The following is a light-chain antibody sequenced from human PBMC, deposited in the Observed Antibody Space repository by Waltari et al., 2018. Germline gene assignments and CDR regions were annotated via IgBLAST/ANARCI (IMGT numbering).Light chain of an antibody. J-gene: IGLJ2*01. CDR2: GKN. CDR1: SLRSYY. Sequence: SSELTQDPAVSVALGQTVRITCQGDSLRSYYASWYQQKPGQAPVLVISGKNNRPSGIPDRFSCSRSGNTASLTITGAQAEDEADYYCNSRDSSGNHHVVFGGGTKLTVL. CDR3: NSRDSSGNHHVV. V-gene: IGLV3-19*01.